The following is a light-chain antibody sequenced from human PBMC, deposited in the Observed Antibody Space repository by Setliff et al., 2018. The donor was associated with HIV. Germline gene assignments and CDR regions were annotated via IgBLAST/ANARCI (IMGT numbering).Light chain of an antibody. J-gene: IGLJ3*02. Sequence: SYELTQPPSVSVAPGKTARITCGGNNIGSESVHWYQQKPGRAPVLVIYYDSDRPPGIPERFSGSNSGNTATLAISRVEAGDEADYYCQVWDGSRDPWVFGGGTKVTVL. CDR1: NIGSES. V-gene: IGLV3-21*04. CDR2: YDS. CDR3: QVWDGSRDPWV.